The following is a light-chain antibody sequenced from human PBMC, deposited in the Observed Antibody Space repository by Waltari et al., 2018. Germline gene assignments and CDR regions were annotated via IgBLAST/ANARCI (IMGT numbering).Light chain of an antibody. CDR2: DAS. J-gene: IGKJ5*01. V-gene: IGKV3-11*01. CDR3: QQRSNWPPKIT. Sequence: EIVLTQSPATLSLSPGERATLSCRASQSVSSYLAWYQQKPGQAPRLLIYDASNRATGIPAMFRGSGSGTDFTLTISSLEPEDFAVYYCQQRSNWPPKITFGQGTRLEIK. CDR1: QSVSSY.